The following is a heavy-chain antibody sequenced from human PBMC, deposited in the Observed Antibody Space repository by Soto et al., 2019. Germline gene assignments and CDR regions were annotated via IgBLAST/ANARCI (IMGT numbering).Heavy chain of an antibody. V-gene: IGHV4-38-2*02. Sequence: SETLSLTCSLYVYSIDIGYYVGCMRQPPGKRLEWLASIYYTGNTYLNPSLKSRLSISVDTSKNQLSLNLTSLTSADTSVYYCVRVATTYGPDKPWGRGTMVTVSS. CDR1: VYSIDIGYY. J-gene: IGHJ5*01. CDR3: VRVATTYGPDKP. CDR2: IYYTGNT. D-gene: IGHD1-1*01.